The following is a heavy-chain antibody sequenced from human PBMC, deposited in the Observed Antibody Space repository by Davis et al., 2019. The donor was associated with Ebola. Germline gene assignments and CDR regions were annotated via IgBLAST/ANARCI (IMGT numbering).Heavy chain of an antibody. CDR1: GFTFSSYA. CDR3: ARDLTVVEGVDY. Sequence: PGGSLRLSCAASGFTFSSYAMHWVRQAPGKGLEWVAVISYDGSNKYYADSVKGRFTISRDNSKNTLYLQMNSLRAEDTAVYYCARDLTVVEGVDYWGQGTLVTVSS. CDR2: ISYDGSNK. J-gene: IGHJ4*02. D-gene: IGHD4-23*01. V-gene: IGHV3-30-3*01.